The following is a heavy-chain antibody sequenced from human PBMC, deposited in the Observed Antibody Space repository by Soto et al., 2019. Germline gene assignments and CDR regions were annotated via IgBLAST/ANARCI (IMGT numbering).Heavy chain of an antibody. D-gene: IGHD3-16*02. Sequence: SVKVSCKASGGSLSTNPISWVRQAPGQGLEWMGGTGSGTGPGNHAQKFQGRLTVTADKSTSTVYMELTNLSSEDTAVYYCARRPSRCFFLFFHSRGQGTLVTVSS. CDR3: ARRPSRCFFLFFHS. CDR1: GGSLSTNP. J-gene: IGHJ4*02. CDR2: TGSGTGPG. V-gene: IGHV1-69*06.